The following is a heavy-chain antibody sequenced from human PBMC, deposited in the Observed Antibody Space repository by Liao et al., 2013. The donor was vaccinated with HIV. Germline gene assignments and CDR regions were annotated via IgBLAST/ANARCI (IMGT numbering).Heavy chain of an antibody. CDR3: ARGPRGTVTGPVRFDY. Sequence: QLHLQESGPGLVKPSETLSLTCTVSGGSISTSSYYWGWIRQPPGKGLEWIGSVYYRGSSYYNPSLKSRVTISVDTSKNQFSLKLNSVTAADTAVYYCARGPRGTVTGPVRFDYWGQGTLVTVSS. CDR2: VYYRGSS. V-gene: IGHV4-39*07. CDR1: GGSISTSSYY. D-gene: IGHD6-19*01. J-gene: IGHJ4*02.